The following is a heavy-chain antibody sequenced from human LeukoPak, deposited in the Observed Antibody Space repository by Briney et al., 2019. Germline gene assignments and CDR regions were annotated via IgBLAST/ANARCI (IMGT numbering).Heavy chain of an antibody. Sequence: AETLSLMCTVWVGSISRSGYFGAWVRLPPGKGLEWIASIDSSGSIYFTHSLKGRVTISVDTSKNTFSLRLSSVTAADTAFYYCARRTPPYYYRMDVWGQGTPVTVSS. V-gene: IGHV4-39*01. CDR1: VGSISRSGYF. J-gene: IGHJ6*02. D-gene: IGHD2-15*01. CDR2: IDSSGSI. CDR3: ARRTPPYYYRMDV.